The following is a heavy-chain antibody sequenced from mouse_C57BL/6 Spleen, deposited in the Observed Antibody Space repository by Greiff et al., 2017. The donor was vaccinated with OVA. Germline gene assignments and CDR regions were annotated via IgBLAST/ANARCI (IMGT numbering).Heavy chain of an antibody. D-gene: IGHD1-1*02. CDR2: ISSGSSTI. CDR1: GFTFSDYG. CDR3: ARNLGGYFDY. J-gene: IGHJ2*01. V-gene: IGHV5-17*01. Sequence: EVMLVESGGGLVKPGGSLKLSCAASGFTFSDYGMHWVRQAPEQGLEWVAYISSGSSTIYYADTVKGRFTISVDNAKNTLFLQMTSLRSEDTAMYYCARNLGGYFDYWGQGTTLTVSS.